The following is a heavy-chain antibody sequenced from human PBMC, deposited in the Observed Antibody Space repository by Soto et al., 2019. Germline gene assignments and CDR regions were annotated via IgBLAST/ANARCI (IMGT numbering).Heavy chain of an antibody. CDR1: GGSFSGYY. V-gene: IGHV4-34*01. D-gene: IGHD3-10*01. CDR3: ARAGDITMVRGAQFDY. CDR2: INHSGST. Sequence: QVQLQQWGAGLLKPSETLSLTCAVYGGSFSGYYWSWIRQPPGKGLEWIGEINHSGSTTYNPSLKSRFTISVDTSKNRFSLKLSCVTAADTAVYYCARAGDITMVRGAQFDYWGQGTLVTVSS. J-gene: IGHJ4*02.